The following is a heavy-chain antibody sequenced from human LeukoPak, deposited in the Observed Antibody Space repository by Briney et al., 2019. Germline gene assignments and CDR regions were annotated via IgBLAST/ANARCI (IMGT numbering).Heavy chain of an antibody. CDR3: ARDNRRGVYCSGGSCYASLHY. CDR1: GGTFSSYA. D-gene: IGHD2-15*01. J-gene: IGHJ4*02. Sequence: SVKVSCKASGGTFSSYAISWVRQAPGQGLEWMGRIIPILGIANYAQKLQGRVTITADKSTSTAYMELSSLRSEDTAVYYCARDNRRGVYCSGGSCYASLHYWGQGTLVTVSS. V-gene: IGHV1-69*04. CDR2: IIPILGIA.